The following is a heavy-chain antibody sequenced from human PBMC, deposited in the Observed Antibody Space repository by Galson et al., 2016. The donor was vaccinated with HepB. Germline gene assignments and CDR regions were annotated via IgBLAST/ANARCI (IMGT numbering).Heavy chain of an antibody. CDR1: GDSVSSSSAA. D-gene: IGHD3-16*01. V-gene: IGHV6-1*01. CDR2: TYSRSKWYR. CDR3: ARDRVIAFGGGAEYDY. J-gene: IGHJ4*02. Sequence: CAISGDSVSSSSAAWNWIRQSPSRGLEWLGRTYSRSKWYRDYALSVKSRIIINPDTSKNQVSLQLNSVTPDDTAVYFCARDRVIAFGGGAEYDYWGQGNLVTVSS.